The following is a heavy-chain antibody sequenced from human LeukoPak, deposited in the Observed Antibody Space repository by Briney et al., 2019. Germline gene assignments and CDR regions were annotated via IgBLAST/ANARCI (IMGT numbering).Heavy chain of an antibody. CDR2: INSDGSST. CDR3: AREEMATIMGY. Sequence: PGGSLRLSCAASGFTFSSYWMHWVRQAPGKGLVWVSRINSDGSSTSYGDSVKGRFTISRDNAKNTLYLQMNSLRAEDTAVYYCAREEMATIMGYWGQGTLVTVSS. V-gene: IGHV3-74*01. CDR1: GFTFSSYW. J-gene: IGHJ4*02. D-gene: IGHD5-24*01.